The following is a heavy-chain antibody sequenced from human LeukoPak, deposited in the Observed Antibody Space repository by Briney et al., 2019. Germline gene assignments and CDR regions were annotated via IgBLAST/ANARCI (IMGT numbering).Heavy chain of an antibody. V-gene: IGHV3-7*04. CDR3: ARGYYGDDAFDI. D-gene: IGHD3-16*01. CDR1: GFTLSNYW. J-gene: IGHJ3*02. Sequence: GGSLRLSCGVSGFTLSNYWMSWVRQAPGKGLEWVANIKRDGSDKHYVDSVKGRFTISRDNAKNSLYLQMDSLRVEDTAVYYCARGYYGDDAFDIWGQGTRVTVSS. CDR2: IKRDGSDK.